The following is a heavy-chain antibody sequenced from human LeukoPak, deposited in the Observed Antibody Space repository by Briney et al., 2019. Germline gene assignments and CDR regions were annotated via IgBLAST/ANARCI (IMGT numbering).Heavy chain of an antibody. Sequence: GGSLRLSCAASGXSFSSFAMTWVRQAPGKGLEWVWTTRSNGATAYNADSVKGRFTISRDNSKNTVYLQMNSLRVEDTAIYYCARGQEFDDGVFDSWGQGTLVTVSS. CDR1: GXSFSSFA. V-gene: IGHV3-23*01. J-gene: IGHJ4*02. CDR2: TRSNGATA. CDR3: ARGQEFDDGVFDS. D-gene: IGHD1-1*01.